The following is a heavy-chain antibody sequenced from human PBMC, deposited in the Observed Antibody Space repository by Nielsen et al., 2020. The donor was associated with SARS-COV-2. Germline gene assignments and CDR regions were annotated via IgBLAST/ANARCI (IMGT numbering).Heavy chain of an antibody. CDR2: IDWDDDK. D-gene: IGHD3-10*01. Sequence: SGPTLVKPTQTLTLTCTFSGFSLSTSGMCVSWIRQPPGKALEWLARIDWDDDKYYSTSLKTRLTISKDTSKNQVVLTMTNMDPVGTATYYCARSSDMVRGVTPQFFDYWGQGTLVTVSS. V-gene: IGHV2-70*11. CDR3: ARSSDMVRGVTPQFFDY. J-gene: IGHJ4*02. CDR1: GFSLSTSGMC.